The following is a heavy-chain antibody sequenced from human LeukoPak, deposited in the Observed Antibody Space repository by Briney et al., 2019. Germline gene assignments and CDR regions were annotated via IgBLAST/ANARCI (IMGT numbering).Heavy chain of an antibody. CDR3: ARDCTAAPDDNWFDP. J-gene: IGHJ5*02. CDR1: GYTFTGYY. CDR2: INPDSGVT. D-gene: IGHD6-13*01. Sequence: GASVKVSCKASGYTFTGYYMHWVRQAPGLGLEWMGWINPDSGVTNYAQTFQGRVTMTRDTSISTAYMELSWLKSDDTAVYYCARDCTAAPDDNWFDPWGQGTLVTVSS. V-gene: IGHV1-2*02.